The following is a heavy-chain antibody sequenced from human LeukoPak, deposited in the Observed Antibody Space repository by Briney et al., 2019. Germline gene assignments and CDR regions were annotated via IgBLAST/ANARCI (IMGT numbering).Heavy chain of an antibody. D-gene: IGHD6-19*01. J-gene: IGHJ3*02. CDR1: GGSFSGYY. Sequence: SETLSLTCAVYGGSFSGYYWSWIRQPPGKGLEWIGEINHSGSTNYNPSLKSRVTISVDTSKNQFSLKLSSVTAADTAVYYCARGNSGWLRAFDIWGQGTMVTVSS. V-gene: IGHV4-34*01. CDR2: INHSGST. CDR3: ARGNSGWLRAFDI.